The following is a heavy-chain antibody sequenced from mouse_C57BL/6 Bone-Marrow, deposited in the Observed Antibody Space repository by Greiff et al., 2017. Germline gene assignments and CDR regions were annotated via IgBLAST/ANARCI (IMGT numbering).Heavy chain of an antibody. D-gene: IGHD2-3*01. J-gene: IGHJ3*01. Sequence: QVQLQQSGAELARPGASVKLSCKASGYTFTSYGISWVKQRTGQGLEWIGEIYPRSGNTYYNEKFKGKATLTADKSSSTAYMELRSLTSEASAVYFCARVGYYWFAYWGQGTLVTVSA. CDR3: ARVGYYWFAY. CDR2: IYPRSGNT. CDR1: GYTFTSYG. V-gene: IGHV1-81*01.